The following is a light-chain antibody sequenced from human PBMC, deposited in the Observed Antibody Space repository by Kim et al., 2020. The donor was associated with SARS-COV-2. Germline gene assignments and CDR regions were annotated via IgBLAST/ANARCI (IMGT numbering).Light chain of an antibody. CDR3: QQYYITPPVT. CDR1: QSVLYSSNNKNY. V-gene: IGKV4-1*01. CDR2: WAS. Sequence: DIVMTQSPDSLAVSLGERATINCKSSQSVLYSSNNKNYLAWYQQKPGQPPKLLIYWASTRESGVPDRFSGSGSGTDFTLTISSLQAEDVAVYYCQQYYITPPVTFGGGTKVDIK. J-gene: IGKJ4*01.